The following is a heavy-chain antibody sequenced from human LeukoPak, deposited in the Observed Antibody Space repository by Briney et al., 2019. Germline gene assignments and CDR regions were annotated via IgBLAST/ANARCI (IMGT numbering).Heavy chain of an antibody. CDR2: IYPGDSDT. D-gene: IGHD5-12*01. J-gene: IGHJ3*02. Sequence: GESLKISCKGSGYSFTSYWIGWVRQMPGKGLEWMGIIYPGDSDTRYSPSFQGQVTISADKSISTAYLQWSSLKASDTAMYYCARPQKGWLRLGDAFDIWGQGTMVTVSS. V-gene: IGHV5-51*01. CDR3: ARPQKGWLRLGDAFDI. CDR1: GYSFTSYW.